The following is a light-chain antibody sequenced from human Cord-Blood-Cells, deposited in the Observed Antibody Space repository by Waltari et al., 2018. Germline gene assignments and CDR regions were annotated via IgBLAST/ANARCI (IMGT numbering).Light chain of an antibody. V-gene: IGKV3-11*01. J-gene: IGKJ4*01. Sequence: EIVLTQSPATLSLSPGERATLSCRASQSVSSYLAWYQQKPGQAPRLLIYDASNSATGIPARFSGRGSGTDFTLTISSQEPEDFAVYYCQQRSNWLTFGGGTKVEIK. CDR1: QSVSSY. CDR2: DAS. CDR3: QQRSNWLT.